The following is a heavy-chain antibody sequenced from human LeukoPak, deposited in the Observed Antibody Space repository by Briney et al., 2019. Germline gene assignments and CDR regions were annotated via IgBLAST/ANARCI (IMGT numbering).Heavy chain of an antibody. CDR1: GFTFDDYA. Sequence: GGSLRLSCAASGFTFDDYAMHWVRQAPGKGLEWVSYISSSSSTIYYADSVKGRFTISRDNAKNSLYLQMNSLRAEDTAVYYCAREGVAAARYYYGMDVWGQGTTVTVSS. J-gene: IGHJ6*02. CDR2: ISSSSSTI. CDR3: AREGVAAARYYYGMDV. D-gene: IGHD6-13*01. V-gene: IGHV3-48*04.